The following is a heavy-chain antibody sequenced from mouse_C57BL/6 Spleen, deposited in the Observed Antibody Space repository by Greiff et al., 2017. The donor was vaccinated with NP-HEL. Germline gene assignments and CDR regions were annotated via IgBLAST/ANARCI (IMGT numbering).Heavy chain of an antibody. Sequence: VQLKQSGPELVKPGASVKISCKASGYSFTGYYMNWVKQSPEKSLEWIGEINPSTGGTTYNQKFKAKATLTVDKSSSTAYMQLKSLTSEDSAVYYCARRPVIYDGYYVDYWGQGTTLTVSS. CDR3: ARRPVIYDGYYVDY. CDR1: GYSFTGYY. J-gene: IGHJ2*01. D-gene: IGHD2-3*01. V-gene: IGHV1-42*01. CDR2: INPSTGGT.